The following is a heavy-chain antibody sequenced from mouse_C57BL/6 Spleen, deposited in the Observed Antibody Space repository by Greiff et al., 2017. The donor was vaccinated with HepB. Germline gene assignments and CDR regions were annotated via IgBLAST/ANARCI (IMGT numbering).Heavy chain of an antibody. V-gene: IGHV1-50*01. J-gene: IGHJ2*01. CDR3: ARPLDY. Sequence: QVQLQQPGAELVKPGASVKLSCKASGYTFTSYWMQWVKQRPGQGLEWIGEIDPSDSYTNYNQKFKGKATLTVDTSSSTAYMQPSSLTSEDSAVYYCARPLDYWGQGTTLTVSS. CDR1: GYTFTSYW. CDR2: IDPSDSYT.